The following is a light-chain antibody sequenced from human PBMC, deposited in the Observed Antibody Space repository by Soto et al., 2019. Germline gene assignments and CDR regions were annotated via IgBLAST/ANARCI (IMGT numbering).Light chain of an antibody. CDR2: DAS. J-gene: IGKJ2*01. Sequence: DIQMTQSPSSLSASLGDRVTITCQASQAISKYLHWYHQRPGKAPILVIYDASNLEAGATSRFSGGGSGTSFTLTISSLQPEDIGTYFCQQYNTLPYTFGQGTKLDIK. CDR3: QQYNTLPYT. CDR1: QAISKY. V-gene: IGKV1-33*01.